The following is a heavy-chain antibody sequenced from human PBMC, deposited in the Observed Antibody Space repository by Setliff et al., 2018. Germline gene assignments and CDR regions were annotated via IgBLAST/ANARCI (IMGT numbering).Heavy chain of an antibody. V-gene: IGHV3-7*01. CDR3: ARNWVTAQHYYYGMDV. CDR1: GFTFSRYW. D-gene: IGHD2-21*02. Sequence: GGSLRLSCAASGFTFSRYWMSWVRQAPGKGLEWVANIKQDGSEKYYVDSVKGRFTISRDNAKNSLYLQMNSLRAEDTAVYYCARNWVTAQHYYYGMDVWGQGTTVTVSS. CDR2: IKQDGSEK. J-gene: IGHJ6*02.